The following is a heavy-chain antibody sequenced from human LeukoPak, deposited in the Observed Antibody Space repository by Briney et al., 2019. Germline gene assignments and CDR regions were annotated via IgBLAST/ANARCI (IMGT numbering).Heavy chain of an antibody. J-gene: IGHJ4*02. CDR2: IRSKAYGGTT. CDR1: GFTLGDYA. CDR3: TRALYCSGGSCWPFDY. Sequence: GGCLRVSCTAPGFTLGDYAMSWVCEAPGKRLGWVGFIRSKAYGGTTEYAASVKGRLTISRDDSKSIAYLQMNSLKTEDTAVYYCTRALYCSGGSCWPFDYWGQGTLVTVSS. V-gene: IGHV3-49*04. D-gene: IGHD2-15*01.